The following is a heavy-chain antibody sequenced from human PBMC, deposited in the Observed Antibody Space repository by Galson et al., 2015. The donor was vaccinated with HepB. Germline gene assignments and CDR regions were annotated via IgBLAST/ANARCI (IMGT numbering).Heavy chain of an antibody. CDR3: ASRWSYDSSGYGAFDI. CDR2: MNPNSGNT. CDR1: GYTFTSYD. D-gene: IGHD3-22*01. Sequence: SVKVSCKASGYTFTSYDINWVRQATGQGLEWMGWMNPNSGNTGYAQKFQGRVTMTRNTSISTAYMELSSLRSEDTAVYYCASRWSYDSSGYGAFDIWGQGTMVTVSS. J-gene: IGHJ3*02. V-gene: IGHV1-8*01.